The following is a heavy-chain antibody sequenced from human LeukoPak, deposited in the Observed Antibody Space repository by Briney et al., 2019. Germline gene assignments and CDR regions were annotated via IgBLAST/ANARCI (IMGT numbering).Heavy chain of an antibody. Sequence: GGSLRLSCAASGFTVSSNYMSWVRQAPGKGLEWISVIYSGGSTYYADSVKGRFTISRDNAKNSLYLQMNSLRAEDTAVYYCAREDYYARNFDYWGQGTLVTVSS. J-gene: IGHJ4*02. CDR3: AREDYYARNFDY. D-gene: IGHD3-10*01. CDR2: IYSGGST. CDR1: GFTVSSNY. V-gene: IGHV3-53*01.